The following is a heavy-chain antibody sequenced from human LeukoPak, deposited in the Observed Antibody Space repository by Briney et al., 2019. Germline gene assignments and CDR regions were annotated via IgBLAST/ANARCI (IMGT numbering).Heavy chain of an antibody. V-gene: IGHV3-30*02. CDR3: AREIEYCSSTSCYFDY. Sequence: PGGSLRLSCAASGFTFSSYGMHWVRQAPGKGLEWVAFIRYDGSKKYYADSVKGRFTISRDNSKNTLYLQMNSLRGEDTAVYYCAREIEYCSSTSCYFDYWGQGTLVTVSS. CDR2: IRYDGSKK. CDR1: GFTFSSYG. J-gene: IGHJ4*02. D-gene: IGHD2-2*01.